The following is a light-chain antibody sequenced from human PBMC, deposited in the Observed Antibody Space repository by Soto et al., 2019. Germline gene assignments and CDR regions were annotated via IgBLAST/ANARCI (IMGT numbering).Light chain of an antibody. J-gene: IGKJ3*01. CDR1: QDISNY. CDR3: LQDYSYPFT. V-gene: IGKV1-33*01. Sequence: DIQMTQSPSSLSASVGDRVTITCQASQDISNYLNWYQQKPGKAPKLLIYDASNLETGVPSRFSGSGSGTDFTFTISSLQPEDIATYYCLQDYSYPFTFGPGPKVDIK. CDR2: DAS.